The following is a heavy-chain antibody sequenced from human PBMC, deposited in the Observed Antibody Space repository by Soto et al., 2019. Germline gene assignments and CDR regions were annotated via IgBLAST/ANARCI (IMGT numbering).Heavy chain of an antibody. J-gene: IGHJ6*02. V-gene: IGHV1-2*02. Sequence: ASVKVSCKASGYTFTGYYMHWVRPAPGQGLEWMGWINPNSGGTNYAQKFQGRVTMTRDTSSSTAYMELSRLRSDDTAVYYCARETAMVKGYYYGTDVWGQGTTVTVSS. CDR1: GYTFTGYY. D-gene: IGHD5-18*01. CDR3: ARETAMVKGYYYGTDV. CDR2: INPNSGGT.